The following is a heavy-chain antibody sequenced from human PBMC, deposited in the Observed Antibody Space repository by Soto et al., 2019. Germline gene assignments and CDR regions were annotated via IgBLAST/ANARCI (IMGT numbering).Heavy chain of an antibody. J-gene: IGHJ4*02. Sequence: NPSETLSLTCAVYGGSFSGYYWGWIRQPPGKGLEWIGEINHSGSTNYNPSLKSRVTISVDTSKNQFSLKLSSVTAADTAVYYCARVARSAGDIVVVVDYFDYWGQGTLVTVSS. CDR1: GGSFSGYY. V-gene: IGHV4-34*01. D-gene: IGHD2-15*01. CDR2: INHSGST. CDR3: ARVARSAGDIVVVVDYFDY.